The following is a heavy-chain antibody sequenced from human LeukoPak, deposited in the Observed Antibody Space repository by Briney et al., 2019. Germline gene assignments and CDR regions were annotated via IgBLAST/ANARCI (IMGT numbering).Heavy chain of an antibody. CDR2: MNPNSGNT. CDR1: GYTFTSYD. CDR3: ARELVGVAVAGPHYYYYYGMDV. V-gene: IGHV1-8*01. J-gene: IGHJ6*02. D-gene: IGHD6-19*01. Sequence: ASVKVSCKASGYTFTSYDINWVRQATGQGLEWMGWMNPNSGNTGYAQKFQGRVTMTRNTSISTAYMELSSLRSEDTAVYYCARELVGVAVAGPHYYYYYGMDVWGQGTTVTDSS.